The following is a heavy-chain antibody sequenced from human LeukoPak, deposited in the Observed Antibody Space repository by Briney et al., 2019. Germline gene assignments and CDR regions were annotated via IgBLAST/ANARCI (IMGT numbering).Heavy chain of an antibody. D-gene: IGHD3-22*01. CDR3: ARDSSGYYHWFDP. V-gene: IGHV4-59*01. CDR2: IYYSGST. CDR1: GGSISSYY. J-gene: IGHJ5*02. Sequence: SETLSLTCTVSGGSISSYYWSWIRQPPGKGLEWIGYIYYSGSTNYNPSLKSRVTISVDTSKNQFSLKLSSVTAADTAVYYCARDSSGYYHWFDPWGQGTLVTVSS.